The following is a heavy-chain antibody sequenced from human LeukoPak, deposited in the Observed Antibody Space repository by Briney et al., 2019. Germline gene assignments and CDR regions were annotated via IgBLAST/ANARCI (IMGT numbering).Heavy chain of an antibody. D-gene: IGHD4-17*01. Sequence: SETLSLTCTVSGGSISSSSYYWGWIRQPPGKGLEWIGSIYYSGSTYYNPSLKSRVTISVDTSKNQFSLKLSSVTAADTAVYYCARDPGWYGDYFIDYWGQGTLVTVSS. CDR1: GGSISSSSYY. V-gene: IGHV4-39*07. J-gene: IGHJ4*02. CDR2: IYYSGST. CDR3: ARDPGWYGDYFIDY.